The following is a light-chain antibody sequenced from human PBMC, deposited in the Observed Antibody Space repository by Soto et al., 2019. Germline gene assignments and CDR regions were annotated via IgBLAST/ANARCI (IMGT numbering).Light chain of an antibody. V-gene: IGKV3-20*01. CDR2: GAS. J-gene: IGKJ1*01. CDR3: QQYGNSPRT. CDR1: QSVNSNF. Sequence: EIVLTQSPGTLSLSPGERATLSCRASQSVNSNFLAWYQQKPGQAPRLLISGASNRATGIPDRFSGSGSGTDFTLTISRLEPEDVAVYYWQQYGNSPRTFGQGTKVELK.